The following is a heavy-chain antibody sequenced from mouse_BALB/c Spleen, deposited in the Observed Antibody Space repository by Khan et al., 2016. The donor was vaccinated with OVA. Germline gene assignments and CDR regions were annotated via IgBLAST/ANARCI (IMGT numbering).Heavy chain of an antibody. J-gene: IGHJ3*01. V-gene: IGHV1-9*01. CDR1: GYTFSSYW. Sequence: QIQLVQSGAELMKPGASVKISCKATGYTFSSYWIKWVKQRPGHGLEWIGEILPGSGRTYYNEKFKGKATFTADTSSNTAYIQLSSLTSEDSAVYYCARGNYCGSSSWFAYWGQGTLVTVSA. D-gene: IGHD1-1*01. CDR2: ILPGSGRT. CDR3: ARGNYCGSSSWFAY.